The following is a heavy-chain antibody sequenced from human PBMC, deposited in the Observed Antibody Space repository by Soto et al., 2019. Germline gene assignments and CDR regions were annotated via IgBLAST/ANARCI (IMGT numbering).Heavy chain of an antibody. Sequence: SETLSLTCTVSGGSISSYYWSWIRQPPGKGLEWIGYIYYSDSINYNPSLNSRVTISVDTSKNQFSLRLSSVTAADTAVYYCARRYGSAIDYWGQGTLVTVSS. D-gene: IGHD1-26*01. CDR3: ARRYGSAIDY. CDR1: GGSISSYY. V-gene: IGHV4-59*12. CDR2: IYYSDSI. J-gene: IGHJ4*02.